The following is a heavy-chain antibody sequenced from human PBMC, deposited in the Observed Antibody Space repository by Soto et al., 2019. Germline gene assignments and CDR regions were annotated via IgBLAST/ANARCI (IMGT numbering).Heavy chain of an antibody. CDR3: AKDRGGFTSGWEFFDF. CDR2: ISGNGATT. Sequence: EVALLESGGGLVQPGGSLRLSCEVSGVAFSFYSMSWVRQPPGKGMEWVASISGNGATTYYAASGKGRFTFSRDNSKNTVHLQMNSLRGEDTAVYYCAKDRGGFTSGWEFFDFWGQGTLVTVSS. J-gene: IGHJ4*02. V-gene: IGHV3-23*01. D-gene: IGHD6-19*01. CDR1: GVAFSFYS.